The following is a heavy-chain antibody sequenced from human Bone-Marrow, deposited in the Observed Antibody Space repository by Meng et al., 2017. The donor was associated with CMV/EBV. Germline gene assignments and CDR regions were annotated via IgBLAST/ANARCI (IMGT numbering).Heavy chain of an antibody. Sequence: GESLKISCAASGFTFSNYAVSWVRQAPGKGLEWVSGINWNGGSTGYADSVKGRFTISRDNAKNSLYLQMNSLSAEDTAVYYCARDRRTTDYFGYWGRGTLVTVSS. CDR1: GFTFSNYA. CDR2: INWNGGST. CDR3: ARDRRTTDYFGY. J-gene: IGHJ4*02. D-gene: IGHD1-14*01. V-gene: IGHV3-20*04.